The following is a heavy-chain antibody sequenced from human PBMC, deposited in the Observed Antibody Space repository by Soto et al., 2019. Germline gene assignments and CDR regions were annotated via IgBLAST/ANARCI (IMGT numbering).Heavy chain of an antibody. CDR1: GFTFSNAW. D-gene: IGHD4-17*01. CDR2: IKSKTDGGTT. Sequence: GGSLRLSCAASGFTFSNAWMNWVRQAPGKGLEWVGRIKSKTDGGTTDYAAPVKGRFTISRDDSKNTLYLQMNSLKTEDTAVYYCTTAGYGDYVPLYYYGMDVWGQGTTVTVSS. J-gene: IGHJ6*02. CDR3: TTAGYGDYVPLYYYGMDV. V-gene: IGHV3-15*07.